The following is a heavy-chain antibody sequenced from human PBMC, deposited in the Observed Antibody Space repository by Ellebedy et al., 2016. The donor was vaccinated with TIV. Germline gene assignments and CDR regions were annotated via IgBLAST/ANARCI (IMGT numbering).Heavy chain of an antibody. CDR1: GFTFSTYW. CDR3: VRDTNTPGDTGYGDY. J-gene: IGHJ4*02. V-gene: IGHV3-7*03. D-gene: IGHD5-12*01. CDR2: MNQVGSEK. Sequence: GESLKISCAASGFTFSTYWMSWVRQAPGKGLEWVANMNQVGSEKYYAHSVKGRFTISRDNAKNSLYLQRNSLRAEDTAVYYWVRDTNTPGDTGYGDYWGQGAVVTVSS.